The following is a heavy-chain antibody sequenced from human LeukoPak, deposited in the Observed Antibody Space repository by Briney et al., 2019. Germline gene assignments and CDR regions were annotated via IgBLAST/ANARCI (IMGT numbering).Heavy chain of an antibody. CDR3: ARADGWLQPYFDY. J-gene: IGHJ4*02. CDR2: IYYGGST. Sequence: SETLSLTCTVSGGSISSYYWSWIRQPPGKGLEWIGYIYYGGSTNYNPSLKSRVTISVDTSKNQFSLRLSSVTAADTAVYYCARADGWLQPYFDYWGQGTLVTVSS. V-gene: IGHV4-59*01. CDR1: GGSISSYY. D-gene: IGHD5-24*01.